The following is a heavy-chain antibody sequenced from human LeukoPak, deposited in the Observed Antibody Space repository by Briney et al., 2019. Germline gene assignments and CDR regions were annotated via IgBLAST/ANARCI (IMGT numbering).Heavy chain of an antibody. CDR2: INVKNGNT. J-gene: IGHJ4*02. V-gene: IGHV1-18*01. CDR1: GYTFTRYD. Sequence: ASVKVSCKPSGYTFTRYDITWVRQAPGQGPEWMGGINVKNGNTNYAQKLRGRVTLSRDTSTSTAYMELRSLTSDDTAVYYCVRDPGAATFDYWGQGTLVTVSP. CDR3: VRDPGAATFDY. D-gene: IGHD2-15*01.